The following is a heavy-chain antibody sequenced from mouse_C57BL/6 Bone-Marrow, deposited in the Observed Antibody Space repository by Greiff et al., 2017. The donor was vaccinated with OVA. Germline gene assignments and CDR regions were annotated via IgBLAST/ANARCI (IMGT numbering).Heavy chain of an antibody. CDR2: INYDGSST. V-gene: IGHV5-16*01. J-gene: IGHJ2*01. D-gene: IGHD2-4*01. Sequence: EVMLVESEGGLVQPGSSMKLSCTASGFTFSDYYMAWVRQVPEKGLEWVANINYDGSSTYYMDSLKSRFIISRDNAKNILYLQMSSLKSADTATYYCAGAVSLSMRLRRGYYFDYWGQGTTLTVSS. CDR3: AGAVSLSMRLRRGYYFDY. CDR1: GFTFSDYY.